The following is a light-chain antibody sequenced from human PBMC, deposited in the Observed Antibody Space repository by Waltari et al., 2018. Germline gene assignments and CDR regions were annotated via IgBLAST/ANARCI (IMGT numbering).Light chain of an antibody. Sequence: QSVLTQPPSVSGAPGQRVTISCTGSSSNTGAGYDVQWHRQVPGGPPKLLIHSPTSRPSGVPDRFSGSKSGTSASLAITGLQAEDEADYYCQSYDTRLDASYVFGPGTRVSVL. CDR2: SPT. J-gene: IGLJ1*01. CDR1: SSNTGAGYD. V-gene: IGLV1-40*01. CDR3: QSYDTRLDASYV.